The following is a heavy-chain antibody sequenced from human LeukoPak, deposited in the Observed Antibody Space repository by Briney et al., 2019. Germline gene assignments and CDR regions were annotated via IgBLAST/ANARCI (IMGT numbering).Heavy chain of an antibody. J-gene: IGHJ1*01. CDR3: ARAKLDDCGGVCDQYFQH. V-gene: IGHV1-2*02. CDR2: INPNSGGT. D-gene: IGHD2-21*02. Sequence: ASVKVSCKASGYTFTGYYMHWVRQAPGQGLEWMGWINPNSGGTNYAQKFQGRVTMTRDTSTSTAYMELSRLRSDDTAVYYCARAKLDDCGGVCDQYFQHWGQGTLVTVSS. CDR1: GYTFTGYY.